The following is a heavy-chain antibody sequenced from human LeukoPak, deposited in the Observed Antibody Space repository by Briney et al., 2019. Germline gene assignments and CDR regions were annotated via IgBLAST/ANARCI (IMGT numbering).Heavy chain of an antibody. V-gene: IGHV3-74*01. CDR2: INSDGSST. CDR3: AREGLYGGNWFDP. J-gene: IGHJ5*02. D-gene: IGHD3-16*02. CDR1: GFTFSSYW. Sequence: GGSLRLSCAASGFTFSSYWMHWVRQASGKGLVWVSRINSDGSSTSYADSVKGRFTISRDNAKNTLYLQMNSLRAEDTAVYYCAREGLYGGNWFDPWGQGTLVTVSS.